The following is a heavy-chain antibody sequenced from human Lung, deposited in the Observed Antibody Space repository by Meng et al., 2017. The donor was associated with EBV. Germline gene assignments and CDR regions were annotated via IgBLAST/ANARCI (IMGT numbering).Heavy chain of an antibody. V-gene: IGHV4-34*01. J-gene: IGHJ4*02. CDR1: GRSVSSSY. Sequence: PQQWGAGLLKPSRTLSLTCGVSGRSVSSSYWSWIRQPPGKGLEWIGQINYSGITNYNPSLKSRVTISVDTSKNQFSLSLNSVTAADTAVYYCARGGTSSAPFDYWGQGTLVTVSS. CDR2: INYSGIT. CDR3: ARGGTSSAPFDY. D-gene: IGHD2-2*01.